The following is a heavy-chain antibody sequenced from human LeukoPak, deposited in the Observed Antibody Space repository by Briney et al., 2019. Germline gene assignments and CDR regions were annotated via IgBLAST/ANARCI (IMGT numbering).Heavy chain of an antibody. V-gene: IGHV1-69*13. CDR3: ARDLRLGYCSGGSCYKAFDI. CDR2: IIPIFGTA. J-gene: IGHJ3*02. Sequence: PSVKVSCKASGGTFSSYAISWVRQAPGQGLEWMGGIIPIFGTANYAQKFQGRVTITSDESTSTAYMELSSLRSEDTAVYYCARDLRLGYCSGGSCYKAFDIWGQGTMVTVSS. CDR1: GGTFSSYA. D-gene: IGHD2-15*01.